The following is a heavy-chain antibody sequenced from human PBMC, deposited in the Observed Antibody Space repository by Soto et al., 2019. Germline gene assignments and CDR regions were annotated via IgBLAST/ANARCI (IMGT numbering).Heavy chain of an antibody. CDR2: INHSGST. J-gene: IGHJ6*02. CDR3: ARTDLEDV. Sequence: HVQLQQWGAGLLKPSETLSLTCAVYGGSFSGYYWRWISQPPGKGLEWIGEINHSGSTNYNTSLRIRVSISVDTAETQLSLKLSCGTAADTALYCYARTDLEDVWGQGTTVTVSS. D-gene: IGHD3-3*01. V-gene: IGHV4-34*01. CDR1: GGSFSGYY.